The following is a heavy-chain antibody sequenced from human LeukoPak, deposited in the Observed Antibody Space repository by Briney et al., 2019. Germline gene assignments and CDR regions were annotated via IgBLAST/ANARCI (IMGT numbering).Heavy chain of an antibody. D-gene: IGHD5-24*01. V-gene: IGHV3-48*03. J-gene: IGHJ6*02. CDR3: ARALSVEHYRMDV. CDR2: ISSSGSTI. Sequence: PGGSLRLSCAASGFTFSSYEMNWVRQAPGKGLEWVSYISSSGSTIYYADSVKGRFTISTDNAKNSLYLQMNSLRAEDTAVYYCARALSVEHYRMDVWGQGTTVTVSS. CDR1: GFTFSSYE.